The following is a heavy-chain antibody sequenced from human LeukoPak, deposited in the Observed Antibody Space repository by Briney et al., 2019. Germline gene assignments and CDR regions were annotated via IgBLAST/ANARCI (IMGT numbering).Heavy chain of an antibody. CDR3: ARGSFAHYGSGSYYNVNWSDP. Sequence: GASVRVSCKASGGIFSTFAISWVRQAPGQGLEWMGGTIPIFHTANYAQKFQGRVTVTADESTSTAYMELSSLRSEDTAVYYCARGSFAHYGSGSYYNVNWSDPWGQGTLVTVSS. CDR1: GGIFSTFA. D-gene: IGHD3-10*01. V-gene: IGHV1-69*13. CDR2: TIPIFHTA. J-gene: IGHJ5*02.